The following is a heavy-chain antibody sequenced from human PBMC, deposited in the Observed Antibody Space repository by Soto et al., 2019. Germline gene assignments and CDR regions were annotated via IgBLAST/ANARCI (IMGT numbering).Heavy chain of an antibody. CDR3: ARELAAPGTTFDY. D-gene: IGHD6-13*01. V-gene: IGHV3-30-3*01. CDR2: ISYDGSNK. Sequence: QVQLVESGGGVVQPGRSLRLSCAASGFTFSSYAMHWVRQAPGKGLEWVAVISYDGSNKYYADSVKGRFTISRDNSKTTLYLQMNSLRAEDTAVYYCARELAAPGTTFDYWGQGALVTVSS. J-gene: IGHJ4*02. CDR1: GFTFSSYA.